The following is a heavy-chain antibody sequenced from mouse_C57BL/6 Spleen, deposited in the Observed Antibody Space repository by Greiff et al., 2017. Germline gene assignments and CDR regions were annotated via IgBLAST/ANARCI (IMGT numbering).Heavy chain of an antibody. V-gene: IGHV1-54*01. CDR2: INPGSGGT. J-gene: IGHJ2*01. Sequence: VQLQQSGAELVRPGTSVKVSCKASGYAFTNYLIEWVKQRPGQGLEWIGVINPGSGGTNYNEKFKGKATLTADKSSSTAYMQLSSLTSEDSAVYFCAREVYYGSSSRYFDYWGQGTTLTVSS. CDR1: GYAFTNYL. CDR3: AREVYYGSSSRYFDY. D-gene: IGHD1-1*01.